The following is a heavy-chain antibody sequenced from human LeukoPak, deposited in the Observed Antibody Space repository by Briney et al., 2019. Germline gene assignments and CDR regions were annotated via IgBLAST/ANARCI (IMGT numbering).Heavy chain of an antibody. CDR2: ISYDGSNK. CDR1: GFTFSSYG. V-gene: IGHV3-30*18. Sequence: GGSLRLSCAASGFTFSSYGMHWVRQAPGKGLEWVAVISYDGSNKYYADSVKGRFTISRDNSKNTLYLQMNGLRAEDTAVYYCAKDFRSLDYFDYWGQGTLVTVSS. J-gene: IGHJ4*02. CDR3: AKDFRSLDYFDY.